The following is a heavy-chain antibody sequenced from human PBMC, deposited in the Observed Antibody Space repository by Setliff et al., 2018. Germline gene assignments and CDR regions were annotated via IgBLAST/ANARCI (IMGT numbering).Heavy chain of an antibody. V-gene: IGHV4-61*05. CDR3: ARQDRFYDSSVFVEYFEH. Sequence: PSETLSLTCSVSGGPFTNTNNYWGWVRQPPGKGLEWIGYIYSTGSTNYNPSLKSRVAISIDTSKNQFSLKLSSLTAADTAVYYCARQDRFYDSSVFVEYFEHWGQGTLVTVSS. D-gene: IGHD3-22*01. J-gene: IGHJ1*01. CDR1: GGPFTNTNNY. CDR2: IYSTGST.